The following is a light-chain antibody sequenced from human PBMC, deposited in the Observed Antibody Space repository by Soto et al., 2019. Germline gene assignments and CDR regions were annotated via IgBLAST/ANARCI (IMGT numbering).Light chain of an antibody. CDR2: NNN. CDR1: SSNIGTNT. J-gene: IGLJ1*01. V-gene: IGLV1-44*01. Sequence: QYVLTQPPSASGTPGQRVTISCSGSSSNIGTNTVSWYRHLPGTAPKLLIYNNNQRPSGVPDRFSGSKSGTSASLAISGLQSEFEADYYCAAWDDSLSGHFVFGTGTKVTVL. CDR3: AAWDDSLSGHFV.